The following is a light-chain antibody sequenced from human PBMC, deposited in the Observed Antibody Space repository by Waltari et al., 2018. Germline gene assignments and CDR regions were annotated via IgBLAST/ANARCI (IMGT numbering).Light chain of an antibody. CDR3: SSYSTNSAYV. Sequence: QSALTQPASVSGSPGQSITISCTGTSSDIGGYNYVSWYQQHPGKAPKLLISDVSKRPSGVSNRFSGSKSGNTASLRISGLQADDGAEYYCSSYSTNSAYVFGTGTKVTFL. V-gene: IGLV2-14*03. J-gene: IGLJ1*01. CDR2: DVS. CDR1: SSDIGGYNY.